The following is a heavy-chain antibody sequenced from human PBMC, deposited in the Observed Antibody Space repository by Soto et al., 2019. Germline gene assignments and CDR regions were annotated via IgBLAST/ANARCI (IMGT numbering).Heavy chain of an antibody. CDR3: ARAPEYYDVLTADYYYALDV. CDR1: GGSISSGDYY. D-gene: IGHD3-9*01. J-gene: IGHJ6*02. CDR2: IYYSGSA. Sequence: QVQLQESGPGLVKPSQTLSLTCSVSGGSISSGDYYWSWIRQPPGKGLEWIGYIYYSGSAYYNPSLKSRVTISVDTSKNQFALKLSSVTAADKAVYYCARAPEYYDVLTADYYYALDVWGQGSTATVSS. V-gene: IGHV4-30-4*01.